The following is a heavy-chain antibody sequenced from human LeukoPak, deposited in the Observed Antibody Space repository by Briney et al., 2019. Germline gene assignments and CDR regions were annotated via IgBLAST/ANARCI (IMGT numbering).Heavy chain of an antibody. CDR1: GGTFSSYA. CDR3: ARDVMVRGVITPRLGMDV. V-gene: IGHV1-69*13. Sequence: ASVNVSCKASGGTFSSYAISWVRQAPGQGLEWMGGIIPIFGTANYAQRFQGRVTITADESTSTAYMELSSLRSEDTAVYYCARDVMVRGVITPRLGMDVWGQGTTVTVSS. J-gene: IGHJ6*02. CDR2: IIPIFGTA. D-gene: IGHD3-10*01.